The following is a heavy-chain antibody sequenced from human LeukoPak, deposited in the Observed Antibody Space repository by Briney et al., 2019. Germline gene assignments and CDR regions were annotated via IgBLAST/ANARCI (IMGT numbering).Heavy chain of an antibody. CDR2: IKKDGSEK. CDR3: ARDLSGVTGYTYGRGIDY. Sequence: GGSLQLSFAASGFHFSSYWMSWVRPAPGKGLAWVATIKKDGSEKYYWDSVKGRFTISRDNAKTSLYLQMNSLRAEDTAVYYCARDLSGVTGYTYGRGIDYWGQGTLVTVSS. V-gene: IGHV3-7*01. D-gene: IGHD5-18*01. CDR1: GFHFSSYW. J-gene: IGHJ4*02.